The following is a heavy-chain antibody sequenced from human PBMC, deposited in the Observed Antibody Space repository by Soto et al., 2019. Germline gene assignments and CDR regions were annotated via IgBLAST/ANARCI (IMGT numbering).Heavy chain of an antibody. CDR1: GYSCTSYW. J-gene: IGHJ6*02. CDR2: IDPIDSYT. Sequence: VGSLKISFKGSGYSCTSYWISWVLQMPGKGLDRRGGIDPIDSYTNYSPSFQGHVTISADKSISTPYLPWSSLKASYTAMYYCARRGEHYYGMDVWGQGTTVTVSS. CDR3: ARRGEHYYGMDV. D-gene: IGHD6-25*01. V-gene: IGHV5-10-1*01.